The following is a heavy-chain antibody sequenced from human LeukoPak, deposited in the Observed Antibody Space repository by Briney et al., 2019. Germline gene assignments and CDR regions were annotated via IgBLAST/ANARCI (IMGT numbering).Heavy chain of an antibody. CDR2: ISRSSSYI. V-gene: IGHV3-21*01. J-gene: IGHJ4*02. CDR1: GFTFSSYS. CDR3: ARGVYDSSGYYSFDY. Sequence: PGGSLRLSCAASGFTFSSYSMNWVRQAPGKGLEWVSSISRSSSYIYYADSVKGRFTISRDNAKNSLYLQMNSLRAEDTAVYYCARGVYDSSGYYSFDYWGQGTLVTVSS. D-gene: IGHD3-22*01.